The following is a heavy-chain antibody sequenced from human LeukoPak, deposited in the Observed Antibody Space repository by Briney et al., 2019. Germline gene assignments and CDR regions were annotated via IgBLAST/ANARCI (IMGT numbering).Heavy chain of an antibody. V-gene: IGHV3-21*01. Sequence: GGSLRLSCAASGFTFSSYWMTWVRLAPGKGLEWVSSISSSSSYIYYADSVKGRFTISRDNAKNSLYLQMNSLRAEDTAVYYCARPNDYGDYTPFDYWGQGTLVTVSS. D-gene: IGHD4-17*01. CDR1: GFTFSSYW. CDR3: ARPNDYGDYTPFDY. CDR2: ISSSSSYI. J-gene: IGHJ4*02.